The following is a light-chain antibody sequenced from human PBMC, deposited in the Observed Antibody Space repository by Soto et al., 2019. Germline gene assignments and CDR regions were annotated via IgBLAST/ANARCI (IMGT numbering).Light chain of an antibody. CDR3: QQYNHGHRMLS. CDR1: QSLTSN. CDR2: DTS. J-gene: IGKJ4*01. Sequence: EIILTQSPATLYVSPGERATLSCRASQSLTSNLAWYQQRPGQAPRLIIYDTSTRATDIPARFSGSGSGTEFTLTIASLQSEDFAVYYCQQYNHGHRMLSFGGGTRV. V-gene: IGKV3-15*01.